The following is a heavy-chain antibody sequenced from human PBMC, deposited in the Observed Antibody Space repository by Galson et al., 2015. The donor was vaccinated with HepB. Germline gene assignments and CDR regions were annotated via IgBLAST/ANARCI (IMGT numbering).Heavy chain of an antibody. J-gene: IGHJ4*02. CDR1: GFTFSVYS. CDR3: AKDMLGDDS. CDR2: ISSSSSYI. D-gene: IGHD3-16*01. V-gene: IGHV3-21*01. Sequence: SLRLSCAASGFTFSVYSMNWVRQAPGKGLEWVSSISSSSSYIYYADSLKGRFTISRDNAKNSLYLQMNSLRAEDTAVYYCAKDMLGDDSWGQGTLVTVSS.